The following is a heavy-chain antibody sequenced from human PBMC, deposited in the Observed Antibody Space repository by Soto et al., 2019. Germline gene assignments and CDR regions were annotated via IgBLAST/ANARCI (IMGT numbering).Heavy chain of an antibody. CDR3: ARGRGGNSLDY. D-gene: IGHD2-21*02. J-gene: IGHJ4*02. Sequence: PSETLSLTCAVYGGSFSGHYWNWLRQPPGEGLEWIGEVTHGGNTNYNPSFKTRVTIAVDTSKNQFSLNLDSVTAADTAVYSCARGRGGNSLDYWGQGTLVTVSS. CDR2: VTHGGNT. CDR1: GGSFSGHY. V-gene: IGHV4-34*01.